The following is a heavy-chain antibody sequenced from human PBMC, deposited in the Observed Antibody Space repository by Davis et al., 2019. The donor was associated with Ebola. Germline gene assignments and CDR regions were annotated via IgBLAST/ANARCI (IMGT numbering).Heavy chain of an antibody. CDR1: GFTFSGSA. Sequence: GESLKISCAASGFTFSGSAIHWVRQASGKGLEWVGRIRTKVYSYATEYAASVKGRFTISRDDSKNTVYLQMNSLKTEDTAIYYCATPLGYCISTTCYATLMNGMDVWGQGTTVTVSS. CDR3: ATPLGYCISTTCYATLMNGMDV. D-gene: IGHD2-2*01. V-gene: IGHV3-73*01. CDR2: IRTKVYSYAT. J-gene: IGHJ6*02.